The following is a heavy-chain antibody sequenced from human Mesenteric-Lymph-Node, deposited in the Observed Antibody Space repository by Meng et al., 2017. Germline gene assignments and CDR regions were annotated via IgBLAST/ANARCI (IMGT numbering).Heavy chain of an antibody. J-gene: IGHJ4*02. V-gene: IGHV7-4-1*02. D-gene: IGHD3-10*01. CDR1: GYTFTSYA. CDR2: INTNTGNP. Sequence: LMQLEIGLKKPGASVKVSCKASGYTFTSYAMNWVRQAPGQGLEWMGWINTNTGNPTYAQGFTGRFVFSLDTSVSTAYLQISSLKAEDTAVYYCARDPPIKGSGSYSDYWGQGTLVTVSS. CDR3: ARDPPIKGSGSYSDY.